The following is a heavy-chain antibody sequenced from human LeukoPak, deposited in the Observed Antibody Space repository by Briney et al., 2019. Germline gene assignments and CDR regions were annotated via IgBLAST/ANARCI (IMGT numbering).Heavy chain of an antibody. Sequence: PGGSLRLSCAASGFTFSSYGMHWVRQAPGKGLEWVSSISSSSSYIYYADSVKGRFTISRDNAKNSLYLQMNSLRAEDTAVYYCARAPEVVVPAAASPYYYYGMDVWGQGTTVTVSS. CDR2: ISSSSSYI. D-gene: IGHD2-2*01. V-gene: IGHV3-21*01. J-gene: IGHJ6*02. CDR1: GFTFSSYG. CDR3: ARAPEVVVPAAASPYYYYGMDV.